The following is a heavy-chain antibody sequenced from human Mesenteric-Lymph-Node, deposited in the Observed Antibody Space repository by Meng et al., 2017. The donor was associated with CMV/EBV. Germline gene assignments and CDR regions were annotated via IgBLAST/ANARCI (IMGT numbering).Heavy chain of an antibody. CDR1: GYTFTGYY. CDR2: IDPNSGGT. D-gene: IGHD2-15*01. J-gene: IGHJ4*02. Sequence: ASVKVSCKASGYTFTGYYIHWVRQAPGQGLEWMGWIDPNSGGTNYAQKFQGRVTMTRDTSISTVYMELSSLRSEDTAVYYCARGGYPLGACSGGSCYSGDYWGQGTLVTVSS. V-gene: IGHV1-2*02. CDR3: ARGGYPLGACSGGSCYSGDY.